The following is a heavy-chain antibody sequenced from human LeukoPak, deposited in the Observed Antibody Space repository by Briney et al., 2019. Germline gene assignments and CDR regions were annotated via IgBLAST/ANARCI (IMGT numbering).Heavy chain of an antibody. J-gene: IGHJ4*02. Sequence: SETLSLTCAVYGGSFSGYYWSWIRQPPGKGLERIGEINHSGSTNYNPSLKSRVTISVDTSKNQFSLKLSSVTAADTAVYYCARGSNSSSWYDYWGQGTLVTVSS. D-gene: IGHD6-13*01. CDR3: ARGSNSSSWYDY. CDR2: INHSGST. V-gene: IGHV4-34*01. CDR1: GGSFSGYY.